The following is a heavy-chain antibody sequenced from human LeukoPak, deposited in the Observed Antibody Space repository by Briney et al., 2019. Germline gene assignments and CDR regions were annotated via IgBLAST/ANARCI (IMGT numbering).Heavy chain of an antibody. D-gene: IGHD3-10*01. Sequence: GGTLRLFCTASGFTFNNYGMSWVRQTPGKGLEWVSAISGSGGRTYYGDSVKGRFTISRDNTKNTMYLQMNSLRAEDTGVYYCAKDAEGVTVYHFDYWGQGTLVTVSS. CDR1: GFTFNNYG. CDR2: ISGSGGRT. J-gene: IGHJ4*02. CDR3: AKDAEGVTVYHFDY. V-gene: IGHV3-23*01.